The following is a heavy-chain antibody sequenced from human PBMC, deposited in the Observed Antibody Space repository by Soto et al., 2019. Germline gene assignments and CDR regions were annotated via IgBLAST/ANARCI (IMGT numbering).Heavy chain of an antibody. V-gene: IGHV1-8*01. D-gene: IGHD1-20*01. CDR2: MNPNSGNT. CDR3: ASATNWNHDAFDI. CDR1: GYTLTELS. Sequence: ASVKVSCKVSGYTLTELSMHWVRQATGQGLEWMGWMNPNSGNTGYAQKFQGRVTMTRNTSISTAYMELSSLRSEDTAVYYCASATNWNHDAFDIWGQGTMVTVSS. J-gene: IGHJ3*02.